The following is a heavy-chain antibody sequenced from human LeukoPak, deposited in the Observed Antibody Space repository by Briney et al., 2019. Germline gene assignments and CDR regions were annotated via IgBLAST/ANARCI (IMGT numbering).Heavy chain of an antibody. D-gene: IGHD1-26*01. J-gene: IGHJ4*02. CDR1: GGSISSYH. CDR3: ARWGGELFDY. CDR2: IYYSGST. V-gene: IGHV4-59*01. Sequence: KPSETLSLTCTVSGGSISSYHWSWIRQPPGKGLEWIGYIYYSGSTNYNPSLKSRVTISVDTSKNQFSLKLSSVTAADTAVYYCARWGGELFDYWGQGTLVTVSS.